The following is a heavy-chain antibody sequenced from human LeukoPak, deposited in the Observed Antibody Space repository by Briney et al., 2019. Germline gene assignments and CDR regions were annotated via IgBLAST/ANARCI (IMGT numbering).Heavy chain of an antibody. D-gene: IGHD2-2*03. CDR1: GFTFSKYE. CDR2: ISSSGDTK. V-gene: IGHV3-48*03. CDR3: TSHGSGYCFDY. J-gene: IGHJ4*02. Sequence: GGSLRLSCAASGFTFSKYELNWVRQAPGKGLEWVSYISSSGDTKYYADSVKGRFTISRDNAKNSLYLQMDSLRAEDTATYYCTSHGSGYCFDYSGQGTLVTVSS.